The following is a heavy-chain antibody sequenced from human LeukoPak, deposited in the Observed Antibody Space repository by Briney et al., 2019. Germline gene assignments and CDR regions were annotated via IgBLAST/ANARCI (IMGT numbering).Heavy chain of an antibody. CDR3: ARVSEKLGIQDY. V-gene: IGHV1-18*01. Sequence: ASVKVSCKASGYTFTSYGISWVRQAPGQGLEWMGWISAYNGNTNYAQKFQGRVTMTTDTSTSTAYMELRSLRSDDTAVYYCARVSEKLGIQDYWGQGTLVTVSS. J-gene: IGHJ4*02. CDR1: GYTFTSYG. D-gene: IGHD7-27*01. CDR2: ISAYNGNT.